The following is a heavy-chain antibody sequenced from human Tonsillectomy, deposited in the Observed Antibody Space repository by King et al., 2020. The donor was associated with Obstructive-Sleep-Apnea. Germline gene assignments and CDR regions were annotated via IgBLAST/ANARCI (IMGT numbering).Heavy chain of an antibody. V-gene: IGHV3-9*01. CDR1: GFTFDDYA. CDR3: AKTNAPDGYNPFDY. Sequence: VQLVESGGGVVQPGRSLRLSCAASGFTFDDYAMHWVRQAPGKGLEWVSGISWNSGSIGYADSVKGRFTISRDNAKNSLYLQMNSLRAEDTALYYCAKTNAPDGYNPFDYWGQGTLVTVSS. D-gene: IGHD5-24*01. CDR2: ISWNSGSI. J-gene: IGHJ4*02.